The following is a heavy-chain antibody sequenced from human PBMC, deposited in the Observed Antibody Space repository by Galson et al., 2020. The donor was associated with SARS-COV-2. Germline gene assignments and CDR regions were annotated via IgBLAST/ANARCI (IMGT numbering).Heavy chain of an antibody. CDR2: INPNSGGP. CDR1: GYTFTGYY. Sequence: ASVKVSCKTSGYTFTGYYIHWVRQAPGQGLEWMGWINPNSGGPNYAQRFQGRVTMTRDTSISTVYMELSRLRSDDTAVYYCARFRHSGNYIDYWGQGTLVTVSS. CDR3: ARFRHSGNYIDY. J-gene: IGHJ4*02. D-gene: IGHD1-26*01. V-gene: IGHV1-2*02.